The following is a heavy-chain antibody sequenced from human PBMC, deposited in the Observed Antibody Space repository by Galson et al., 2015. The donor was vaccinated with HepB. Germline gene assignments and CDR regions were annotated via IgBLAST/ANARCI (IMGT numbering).Heavy chain of an antibody. CDR3: VRLCGSSTSCADY. CDR2: IDPSDSYT. Sequence: QSGAEVKKPGESPRTSCKGSGYSFTSYWISWVRQMPGKGLEWMGRIDPSDSYTNYRPSFQGHVTISADKSISTAYLQWSSLKASDTAMYYCVRLCGSSTSCADYWGQGTLLTVSS. D-gene: IGHD2-2*01. CDR1: GYSFTSYW. V-gene: IGHV5-10-1*01. J-gene: IGHJ4*02.